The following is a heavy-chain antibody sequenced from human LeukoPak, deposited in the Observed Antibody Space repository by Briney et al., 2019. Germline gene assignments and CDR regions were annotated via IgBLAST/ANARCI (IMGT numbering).Heavy chain of an antibody. CDR2: IKQDGSEK. Sequence: GGSLRLSCAASGFTSSSYWMSWVRQAPGKGLEWVANIKQDGSEKYYVDSVKGRFTISRDNAKNSLYLQMNRLRAEDTAVYYCAKGSKEVLFTRDHYMDVWGKGTTVTISS. J-gene: IGHJ6*03. D-gene: IGHD3-3*01. CDR3: AKGSKEVLFTRDHYMDV. CDR1: GFTSSSYW. V-gene: IGHV3-7*01.